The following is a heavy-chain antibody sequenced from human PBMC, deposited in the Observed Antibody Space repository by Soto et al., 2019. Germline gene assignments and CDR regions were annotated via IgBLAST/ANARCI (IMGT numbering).Heavy chain of an antibody. CDR3: ALRSMAVVPEY. J-gene: IGHJ4*02. CDR2: LYYGRSA. Sequence: QVQLQESGPGLVKPSETLSLTCAVSGDSISSYYCMWIRQPPGKGLESIGYLYYGRSANYNPSLKRPVTLSVATSTNQCSLTLSSMTAADTAVYYCALRSMAVVPEYWGQGTLVTVSS. CDR1: GDSISSYY. V-gene: IGHV4-59*01. D-gene: IGHD3-22*01.